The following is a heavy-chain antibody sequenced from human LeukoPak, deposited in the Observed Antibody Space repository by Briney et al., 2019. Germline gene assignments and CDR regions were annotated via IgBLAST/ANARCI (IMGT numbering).Heavy chain of an antibody. J-gene: IGHJ4*02. CDR2: IYSGGTT. CDR1: GFAVNSNY. V-gene: IGHV3-53*01. CDR3: ARSTKSGYGPQGY. Sequence: GGSLRLSCAASGFAVNSNYMSWVRQAPGKGLEWVSVIYSGGTTFYADSVKGRFTISRDNSKNTLYLQMNSLRAEDTALYYCARSTKSGYGPQGYWGQGTLVTVSS. D-gene: IGHD5-12*01.